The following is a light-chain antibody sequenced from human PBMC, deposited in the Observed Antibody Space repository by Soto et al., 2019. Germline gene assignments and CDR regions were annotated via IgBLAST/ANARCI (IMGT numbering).Light chain of an antibody. J-gene: IGLJ1*01. V-gene: IGLV2-14*01. CDR1: SSDIGGYNY. CDR3: NSYTSSSTLYV. CDR2: EVS. Sequence: QPVLTQPASVSGSPGQSITISCAGTSSDIGGYNYVSWYQQHPGKAPKVMIYEVSNRPSGVSNRFSGSKSGNTASLTISGLQAEDEADYYCNSYTSSSTLYVFGSGTKLT.